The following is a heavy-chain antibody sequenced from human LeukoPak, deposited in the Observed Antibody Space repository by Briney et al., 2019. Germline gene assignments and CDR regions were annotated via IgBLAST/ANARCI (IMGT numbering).Heavy chain of an antibody. J-gene: IGHJ3*02. CDR2: ISSSGSTI. V-gene: IGHV3-48*03. Sequence: GGSLRLSCAASGFTFSSYEMNWVRQAPGKGLEWVSYISSSGSTIYYADSVKGRFTISRDNAKNSPYLQMNSLRAEDTAVYYCARVSRAYCGGDCRDAFDIWGQGTMVTVSS. D-gene: IGHD2-21*02. CDR1: GFTFSSYE. CDR3: ARVSRAYCGGDCRDAFDI.